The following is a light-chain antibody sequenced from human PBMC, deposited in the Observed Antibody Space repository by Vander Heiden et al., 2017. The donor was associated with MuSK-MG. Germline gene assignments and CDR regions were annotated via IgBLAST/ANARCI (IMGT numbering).Light chain of an antibody. CDR2: KDS. CDR1: ALPKQY. CDR3: QSADSSGTYRV. J-gene: IGLJ2*01. Sequence: SYELNQPPSVSVSPGQTARITGSGDALPKQYAYWYQQKPGQAPVLVIYKDSERPSGIPERFSGSSSGTTVTLTISGVQAEDEADYYCQSADSSGTYRVFGGGTKLTVL. V-gene: IGLV3-25*03.